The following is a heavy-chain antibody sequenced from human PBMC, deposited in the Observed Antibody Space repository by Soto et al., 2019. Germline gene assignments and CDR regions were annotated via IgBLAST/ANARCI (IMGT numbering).Heavy chain of an antibody. Sequence: GGSLRLSCAASRFTFSSYGMHWVRQAPGKGLEWVAVIWYDGSNNYYAGSVKGRFTSSRDNSKNTLYLQMNSLRAEDTAVYYCARQQKYSYGPFDYWGQGTLVTVSS. CDR1: RFTFSSYG. J-gene: IGHJ4*02. V-gene: IGHV3-33*01. CDR3: ARQQKYSYGPFDY. D-gene: IGHD5-18*01. CDR2: IWYDGSNN.